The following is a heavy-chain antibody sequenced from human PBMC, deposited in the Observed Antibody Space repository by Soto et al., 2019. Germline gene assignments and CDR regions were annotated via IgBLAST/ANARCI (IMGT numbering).Heavy chain of an antibody. CDR1: GYTFTGYY. V-gene: IGHV1-46*01. CDR3: ARSAHIVVVAAAITYGWFDP. CDR2: INPSDGST. J-gene: IGHJ5*02. D-gene: IGHD2-2*02. Sequence: ASVKVSCKASGYTFTGYYMHWVRQAPGQGLERMGIINPSDGSTTYAQKFQGRVTMTRDTSTSTVYMQLSSLRSEDTAVYFCARSAHIVVVAAAITYGWFDPWGPGTLVTVSS.